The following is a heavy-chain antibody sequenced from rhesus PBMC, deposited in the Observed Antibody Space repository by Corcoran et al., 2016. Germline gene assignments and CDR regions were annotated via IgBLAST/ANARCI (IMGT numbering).Heavy chain of an antibody. CDR1: GGSIRGYW. D-gene: IGHD6-13*01. J-gene: IGHJ4*01. CDR3: ARSHSSWSRCLGY. Sequence: QVQLQESGPGLVQPSETLSLPCAVSGGSIRGYWWGWLRPPPGQGLGWIGYIGGSSGSTYYNPSLKSRVTISTDTSKNQFSLKLSSVTASDTAVYYCARSHSSWSRCLGYWGQGVLVTVSS. CDR2: IGGSSGST. V-gene: IGHV4-165*01.